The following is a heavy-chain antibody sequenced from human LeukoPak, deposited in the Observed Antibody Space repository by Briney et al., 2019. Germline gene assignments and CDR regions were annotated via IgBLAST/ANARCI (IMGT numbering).Heavy chain of an antibody. CDR2: INHSGST. D-gene: IGHD6-19*01. V-gene: IGHV4-34*01. J-gene: IGHJ6*03. CDR3: ARVGGSGWLYYYYYMDV. CDR1: GGSFSGYY. Sequence: PSETLSLTCAVYGGSFSGYYWSWIRQPPGKGLEWIGEINHSGSTNYNPSLKSRVTISVDTSKNQFSLKLSSVTAADTAAYYCARVGGSGWLYYYYYMDVWGKGTTVTVSS.